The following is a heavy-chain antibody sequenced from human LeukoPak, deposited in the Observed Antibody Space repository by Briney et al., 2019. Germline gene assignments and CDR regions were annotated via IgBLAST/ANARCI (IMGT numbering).Heavy chain of an antibody. CDR1: GFTFSDYY. V-gene: IGHV3-11*04. CDR3: ARVYLERLTAGYFDH. D-gene: IGHD2-8*01. Sequence: SGGSLRLSCAASGFTFSDYYMSWIRQAPGKGLEWVSYISSSGSTIYYADSVKGRFTISRDNSKSTLYLQMNSLRDDDSAAYFCARVYLERLTAGYFDHWGQGTQVTVSP. CDR2: ISSSGSTI. J-gene: IGHJ4*02.